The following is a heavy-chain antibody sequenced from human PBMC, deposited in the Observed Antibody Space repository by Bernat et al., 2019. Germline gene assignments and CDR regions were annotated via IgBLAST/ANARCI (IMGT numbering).Heavy chain of an antibody. V-gene: IGHV3-7*03. CDR3: ASDHIVRLRCGFYGMDV. CDR1: GFTFSSYW. D-gene: IGHD5-12*01. CDR2: ITQDGREN. Sequence: EVQLVESGGGVVEPGGSLRLSCAASGFTFSSYWMSGVRQARGKGREGVANITQDGRENSYADYVNARFTISSTTAKNSLYLQMHRLSAEDTAVYYCASDHIVRLRCGFYGMDVWGQGTTVTVSS. J-gene: IGHJ6*02.